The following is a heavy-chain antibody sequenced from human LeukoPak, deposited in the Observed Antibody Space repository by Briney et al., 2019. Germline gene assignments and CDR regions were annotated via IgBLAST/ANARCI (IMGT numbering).Heavy chain of an antibody. CDR3: ARAAASIVVVTAILAGWFDP. J-gene: IGHJ5*02. CDR2: ISGSGGST. D-gene: IGHD2-21*02. V-gene: IGHV3-23*01. Sequence: PGGSLRLSCAASGFTFSSYAMSWVRQAPGKGLEWVSAISGSGGSTYYADSVKGRFTISRDNAKNSLYLQMNSLRAEDTAVYYCARAAASIVVVTAILAGWFDPWGQGTLVTVSS. CDR1: GFTFSSYA.